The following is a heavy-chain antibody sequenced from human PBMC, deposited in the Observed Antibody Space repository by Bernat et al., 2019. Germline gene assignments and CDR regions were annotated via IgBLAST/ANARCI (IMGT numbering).Heavy chain of an antibody. D-gene: IGHD2-15*01. CDR2: IYSGGST. Sequence: EVQLVESGGGLVQPGGSLRLSCAASGFTVSSNYMSWVRQAPGKGLEWVSVIYSGGSTYYADSVKGRFTISRDNSKNTLYLQMNSLRAEDTAVYYCAKDRAAPRFDPWGQGTLVTVSS. CDR1: GFTVSSNY. CDR3: AKDRAAPRFDP. J-gene: IGHJ5*02. V-gene: IGHV3-66*01.